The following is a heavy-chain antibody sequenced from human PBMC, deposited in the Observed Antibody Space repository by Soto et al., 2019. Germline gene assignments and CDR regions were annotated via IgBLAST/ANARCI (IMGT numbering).Heavy chain of an antibody. CDR3: AREGYDFGVATWFDP. J-gene: IGHJ5*02. D-gene: IGHD3-3*01. V-gene: IGHV4-30-2*01. Sequence: SETLSLTCAVSGGSISSGGYSWSWIRQPPGKGLEWIGYIYHSGSTYYNPSLKSRVTISVDTSKNQFSLKLSSVTAADTAVYYCAREGYDFGVATWFDPWGQGTLVTVSS. CDR2: IYHSGST. CDR1: GGSISSGGYS.